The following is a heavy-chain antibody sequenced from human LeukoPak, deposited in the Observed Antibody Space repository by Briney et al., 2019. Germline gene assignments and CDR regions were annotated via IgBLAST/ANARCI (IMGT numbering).Heavy chain of an antibody. CDR3: AKVQTGTIFGVVLPPSFDY. CDR2: ISGSGGST. CDR1: GFTYISYA. V-gene: IGHV3-23*01. J-gene: IGHJ4*02. D-gene: IGHD3-3*01. Sequence: PGGSLRLSCAASGFTYISYAMSWVRQAPGKGLEWVSAISGSGGSTYYADSVKGRFTISRDNSKHTLYLQMNSLRAEDTGVYYCAKVQTGTIFGVVLPPSFDYWGQGTLVTVSS.